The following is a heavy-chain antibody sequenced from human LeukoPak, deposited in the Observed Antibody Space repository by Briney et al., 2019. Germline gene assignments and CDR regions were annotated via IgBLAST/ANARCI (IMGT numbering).Heavy chain of an antibody. CDR3: AKVRGVYCSSPACYYYDA. CDR2: VSPSGGRT. V-gene: IGHV3-23*01. Sequence: GGSLRLSCGASGFTFSSYAMSWVRQTPGRGLEWVAGVSPSGGRTIYADSAEGRFTISRDNSNDTVYLQLSSLRAEDSALYYCAKVRGVYCSSPACYYYDAWGQGTPVSVSS. CDR1: GFTFSSYA. D-gene: IGHD2-2*01. J-gene: IGHJ4*02.